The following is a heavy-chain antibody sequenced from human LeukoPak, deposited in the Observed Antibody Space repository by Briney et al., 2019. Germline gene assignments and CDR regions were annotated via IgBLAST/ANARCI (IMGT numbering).Heavy chain of an antibody. V-gene: IGHV3-21*01. Sequence: RAGGSLRLSCAASGFTFSSYSMNWVRQAPGKGLEWVSSISSSSSYIYYADSVKGRFTISRDNAKNSLYLQMNSLRAEDTAVYYCAKDSSSGWHPHINYFDYWGQGTLVTVSS. CDR1: GFTFSSYS. CDR2: ISSSSSYI. CDR3: AKDSSSGWHPHINYFDY. D-gene: IGHD3-22*01. J-gene: IGHJ4*02.